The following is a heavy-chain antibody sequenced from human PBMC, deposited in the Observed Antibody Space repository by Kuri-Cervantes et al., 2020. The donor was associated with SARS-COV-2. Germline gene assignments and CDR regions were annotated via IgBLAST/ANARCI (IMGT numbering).Heavy chain of an antibody. V-gene: IGHV3-15*01. CDR2: IKSKTDGGTT. CDR1: GFTFSNAC. J-gene: IGHJ3*02. D-gene: IGHD3-3*01. Sequence: GESLKISCAASGFTFSNACISLVRQAPGKGLEWVGRIKSKTDGGTTDYAAPVKGRFTISRDDSKNTLYLQMNSLKTEDTAVYYCTTEVGLTIFGVVDPPIGAFDIWGQGTMVTVSS. CDR3: TTEVGLTIFGVVDPPIGAFDI.